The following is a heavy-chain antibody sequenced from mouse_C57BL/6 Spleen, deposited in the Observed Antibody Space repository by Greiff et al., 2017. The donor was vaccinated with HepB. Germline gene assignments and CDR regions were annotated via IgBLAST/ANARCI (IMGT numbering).Heavy chain of an antibody. CDR2: IYPGDGDT. J-gene: IGHJ4*01. Sequence: QVQLQQSGAELVKPGASVKISCKASGYAFSSYWMNWVKQRPGKGLEWIGQIYPGDGDTNYNGKFKGKATLTADKSSSTAYMQLSSLTSEDSAFYFCARRRGPYAMDYWGQGTSVTVSS. CDR3: ARRRGPYAMDY. CDR1: GYAFSSYW. V-gene: IGHV1-80*01.